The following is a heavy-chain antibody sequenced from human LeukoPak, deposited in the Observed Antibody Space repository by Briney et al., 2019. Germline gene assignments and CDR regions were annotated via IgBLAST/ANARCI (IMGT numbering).Heavy chain of an antibody. V-gene: IGHV2-70*11. Sequence: SGPTLVKPTQTLTLTCTFSGFSLSTSGMGVSWIRQPPGKALEWLARIDWDDDKYYSTSLKTRLTISKDTSKNPVVLTMTNMDPVDTATYYCARIRGVTTVTPPYYYYMDVWGKGTTVTVSS. D-gene: IGHD4-11*01. J-gene: IGHJ6*03. CDR1: GFSLSTSGMG. CDR3: ARIRGVTTVTPPYYYYMDV. CDR2: IDWDDDK.